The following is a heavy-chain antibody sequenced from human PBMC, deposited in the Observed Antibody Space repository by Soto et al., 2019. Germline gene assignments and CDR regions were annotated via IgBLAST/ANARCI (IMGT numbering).Heavy chain of an antibody. V-gene: IGHV4-59*01. CDR1: GGSISSYY. Sequence: SETLSLTCTVSGGSISSYYCSWIRQPPGKGLEWIGYIYYSGSTNYNPSLKSRVTISVDTSKNQFSLKLSSVTAADTAVYYCARAGGYCSSTSCYGVYYYGMDVWGQGTTVTVSS. CDR2: IYYSGST. D-gene: IGHD2-2*01. CDR3: ARAGGYCSSTSCYGVYYYGMDV. J-gene: IGHJ6*02.